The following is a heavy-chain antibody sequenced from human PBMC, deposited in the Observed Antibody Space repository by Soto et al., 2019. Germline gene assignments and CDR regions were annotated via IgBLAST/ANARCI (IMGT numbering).Heavy chain of an antibody. CDR1: GFTFSDRY. V-gene: IGHV3-72*01. J-gene: IGHJ4*02. Sequence: PGGSLRLSCAASGFTFSDRYMDWVRQAPGKGLEWVGRTKNKANSYTTEYAASVKGRFTISRDDSRNSVYPQMNSLKTDDTAVYYCTIEEAYPGPDFDYWGQGTLVTVSS. CDR2: TKNKANSYTT. CDR3: TIEEAYPGPDFDY.